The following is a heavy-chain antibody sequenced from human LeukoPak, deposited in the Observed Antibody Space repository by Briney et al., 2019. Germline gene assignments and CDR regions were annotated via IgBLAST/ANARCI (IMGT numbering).Heavy chain of an antibody. D-gene: IGHD3-22*01. CDR1: GISFEDHA. CDR3: LKDTLDSSGYRQDFRH. CDR2: ISWNNDYI. V-gene: IGHV3-9*01. J-gene: IGHJ1*01. Sequence: PGGSVRLSCVTTGISFEDHAMYWVRQAPGKGLEWVSSISWNNDYIGYAHSVRGRFTISRDTPKNSLYLQMNSLRHENSAWYSCLKDTLDSSGYRQDFRHWGQGTLVIVSS.